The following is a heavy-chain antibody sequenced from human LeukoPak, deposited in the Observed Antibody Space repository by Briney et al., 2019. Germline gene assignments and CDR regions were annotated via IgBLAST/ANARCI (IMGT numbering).Heavy chain of an antibody. D-gene: IGHD4-17*01. Sequence: GGALRLSCAASRFTFISYSMNWVRQAPRKGLEWVSSISSSSSYIYYADSVRGRFTISRDNAKNSLYLQMNSLRAEDTAVYYCARAGDYGDFFDYWGQGTLVTVSS. J-gene: IGHJ4*02. CDR2: ISSSSSYI. CDR3: ARAGDYGDFFDY. V-gene: IGHV3-21*01. CDR1: RFTFISYS.